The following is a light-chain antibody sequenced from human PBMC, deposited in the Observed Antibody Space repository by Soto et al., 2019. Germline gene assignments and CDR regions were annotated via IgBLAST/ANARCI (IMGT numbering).Light chain of an antibody. CDR2: GAS. CDR1: QTITSN. J-gene: IGKJ5*01. CDR3: QQYNTWPPIT. Sequence: EVVLTHSQPTLSVSPCNTVSLXSRPNQTITSNLAWYQQKPGQAPRLLIYGASTRATDIPARFSGSGSGTEFTLTISGLQSEDFAVYYCQQYNTWPPITFGQGTRLEI. V-gene: IGKV3D-15*01.